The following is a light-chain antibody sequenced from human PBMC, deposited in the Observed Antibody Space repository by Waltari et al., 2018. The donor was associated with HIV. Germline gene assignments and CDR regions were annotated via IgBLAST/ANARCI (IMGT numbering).Light chain of an antibody. CDR1: QGVSIN. J-gene: IGKJ4*01. Sequence: EVVMTQSPATLSVSPGERATLPCRASQGVSINLAWHLQKPGQAPRLLIYGASTRATGIPARFSGSGAGTEFTLTISSLQSEDFAVYYCQQYNDWPLTFGGGTKVEIK. V-gene: IGKV3-15*01. CDR2: GAS. CDR3: QQYNDWPLT.